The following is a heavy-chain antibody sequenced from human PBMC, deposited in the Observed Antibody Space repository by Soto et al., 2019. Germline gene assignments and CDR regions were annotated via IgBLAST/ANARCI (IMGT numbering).Heavy chain of an antibody. V-gene: IGHV4-59*08. Sequence: SETLSLTCTVSGGSISSYYWSWIRQPPGKGLEWIGYIYYSGSTNYNPSLKSRVTISVDTSKNQFSLKLSSVTAADTAVYYCASYPTYYYDSSGYRYFDYWGQGTLVTVSS. CDR3: ASYPTYYYDSSGYRYFDY. D-gene: IGHD3-22*01. J-gene: IGHJ4*02. CDR2: IYYSGST. CDR1: GGSISSYY.